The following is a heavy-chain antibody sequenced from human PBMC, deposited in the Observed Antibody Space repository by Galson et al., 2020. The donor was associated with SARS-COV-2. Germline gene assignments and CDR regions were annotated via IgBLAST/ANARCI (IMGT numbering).Heavy chain of an antibody. CDR2: ISTGSTSI. Sequence: GGSLRLSCAASGFDFSSFAMNWVRQARGRGLEWISYISTGSTSIFYADSVKGRFTISRDSARNSLFLQMNGLRYEDTAVYYCARASPGLDVWGQGTTVIVSS. CDR1: GFDFSSFA. CDR3: ARASPGLDV. J-gene: IGHJ6*02. V-gene: IGHV3-48*02.